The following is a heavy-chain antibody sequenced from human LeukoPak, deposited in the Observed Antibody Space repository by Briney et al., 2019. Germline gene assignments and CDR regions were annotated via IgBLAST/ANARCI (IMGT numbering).Heavy chain of an antibody. V-gene: IGHV3-48*01. CDR3: ARDHYSRIDY. CDR2: ISSSSSTI. J-gene: IGHJ4*02. D-gene: IGHD6-13*01. Sequence: GGSLRLSCAASGFTFGTYSMTWVRQAPGKGLERVSYISSSSSTIYYADSAKGRFTISRDNAKNSLYLQMNSLRAEDTAVYYCARDHYSRIDYWGQGTLVTVSS. CDR1: GFTFGTYS.